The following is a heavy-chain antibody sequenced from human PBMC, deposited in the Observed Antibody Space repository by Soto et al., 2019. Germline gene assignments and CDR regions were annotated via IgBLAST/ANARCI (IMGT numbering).Heavy chain of an antibody. CDR2: IYYSGST. CDR3: AGSEHIAVAGPFDY. D-gene: IGHD6-19*01. J-gene: IGHJ4*02. Sequence: PSETLSLTCTVSGGSVSSGSYYWSWIRQPPGKGLEWIGYIYYSGSTNYNPSLKSRVTISVDTSKNQFSLKLSSVTAADTAVYYCAGSEHIAVAGPFDYWGQGTLVTVSS. V-gene: IGHV4-61*01. CDR1: GGSVSSGSYY.